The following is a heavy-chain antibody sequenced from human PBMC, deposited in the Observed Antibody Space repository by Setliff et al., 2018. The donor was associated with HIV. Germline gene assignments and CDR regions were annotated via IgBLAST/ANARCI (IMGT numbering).Heavy chain of an antibody. CDR1: GYTFSNYV. Sequence: ASVKVSCKASGYTFSNYVMQWVRQAPGQRLEWMGWINVGNGNTKYSEKFQGRVTITRDTSASTAYMELNSLRSEDTALYYCARARITMIGDAFDIWGQGTMVTVSS. V-gene: IGHV1-3*01. J-gene: IGHJ3*02. D-gene: IGHD3-22*01. CDR3: ARARITMIGDAFDI. CDR2: INVGNGNT.